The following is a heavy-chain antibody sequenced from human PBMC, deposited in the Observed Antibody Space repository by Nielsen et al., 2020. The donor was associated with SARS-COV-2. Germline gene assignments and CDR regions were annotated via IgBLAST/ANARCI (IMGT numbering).Heavy chain of an antibody. J-gene: IGHJ3*01. Sequence: SCAGSGFIFGDHAIHWVRQPPGKGLEWVSGISWNSDKSGYADSVKGRFTISRDNAKNSMSLQMNSLRVEDTAVYYCARDWSRAADVWGQGTMVTVSS. D-gene: IGHD2-15*01. CDR1: GFIFGDHA. CDR2: ISWNSDKS. V-gene: IGHV3-9*01. CDR3: ARDWSRAADV.